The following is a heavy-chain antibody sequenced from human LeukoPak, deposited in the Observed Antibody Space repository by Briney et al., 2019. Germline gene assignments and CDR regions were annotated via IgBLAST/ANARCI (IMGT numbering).Heavy chain of an antibody. CDR2: INPSGGSA. D-gene: IGHD4-17*01. J-gene: IGHJ3*02. V-gene: IGHV1-46*01. CDR1: AYTFTSYY. CDR3: ARDNYGDYAGAFDI. Sequence: AAVTVSCRASAYTFTSYYMHWVRQAPGQGREWMGIINPSGGSARYAQKFQGRVTMTRDMATSRVDMELSRLRCEDTAVYYCARDNYGDYAGAFDIWGQGTMVTVSS.